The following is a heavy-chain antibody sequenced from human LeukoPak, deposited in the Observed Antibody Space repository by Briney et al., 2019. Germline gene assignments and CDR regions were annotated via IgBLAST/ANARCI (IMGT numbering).Heavy chain of an antibody. J-gene: IGHJ4*02. Sequence: GGSLRLSCAASEFXFSTYGIHWVRQAPGKGLEWVAVISYDGSYKFYADSVKGRFTISRDNSKSTLYLQMNSLRAEDTAVYYCAKDRYSGLNTIDYWGQGTLVTVSS. D-gene: IGHD6-13*01. CDR3: AKDRYSGLNTIDY. CDR2: ISYDGSYK. CDR1: EFXFSTYG. V-gene: IGHV3-30*18.